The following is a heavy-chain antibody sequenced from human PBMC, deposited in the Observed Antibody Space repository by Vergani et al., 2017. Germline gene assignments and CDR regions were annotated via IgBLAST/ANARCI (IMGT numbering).Heavy chain of an antibody. CDR2: IDWDDDK. J-gene: IGHJ4*02. D-gene: IGHD2-15*01. Sequence: QVTLRESGPALVKPTQTLTLTCSFSGYSLSTTGMCVSWVRQPPGKALEWLARIDWDDDKYYSTSLKTRLAISKDTSKNQVVLTMTNMHPVDTATYYCARIIGGGSCIRDWVQGTLVTVSS. V-gene: IGHV2-70*13. CDR3: ARIIGGGSCIRD. CDR1: GYSLSTTGMC.